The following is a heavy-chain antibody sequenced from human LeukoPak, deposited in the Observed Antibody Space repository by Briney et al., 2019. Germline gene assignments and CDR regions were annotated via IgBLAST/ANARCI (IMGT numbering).Heavy chain of an antibody. Sequence: GGSLRLSCAASGFNFNTYTMNWVRQAPGKGLEWVSAISGSGGSTYYADSVKGRFTISRDNSKNTLYLQMNSLRAEDTAVYYCAKRTMVRGVTYYFDYWGQGTLVTVSS. CDR2: ISGSGGST. J-gene: IGHJ4*02. D-gene: IGHD3-10*01. CDR3: AKRTMVRGVTYYFDY. CDR1: GFNFNTYT. V-gene: IGHV3-23*01.